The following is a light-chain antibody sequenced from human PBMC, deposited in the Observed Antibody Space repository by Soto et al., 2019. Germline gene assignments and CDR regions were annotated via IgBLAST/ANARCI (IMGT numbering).Light chain of an antibody. Sequence: QSALTQPPSASGTPGQRVTISCSGSSSNIGSSNVYWYQQLPGTAPKLLIYKDSQRPSWVPDRFSGSKSGTSASLAISGLRSEDEAEYYCAAWDDSLSGAVFGGGTQLTVL. CDR3: AAWDDSLSGAV. CDR2: KDS. CDR1: SSNIGSSN. V-gene: IGLV1-47*01. J-gene: IGLJ7*01.